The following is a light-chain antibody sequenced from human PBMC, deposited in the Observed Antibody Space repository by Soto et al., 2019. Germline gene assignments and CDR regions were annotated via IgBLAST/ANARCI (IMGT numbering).Light chain of an antibody. CDR1: QSVSNNY. CDR2: GAS. J-gene: IGKJ1*01. Sequence: EIVLTQSPGTLSLSPGERATLSCRASQSVSNNYLAWYQQKPGQAPRLLIYGASSRATGIPGRFSGSGSGTDFTLTITSLEPEDFAFYYCHQRQRWPRTFGQGTKVDIK. V-gene: IGKV3-20*01. CDR3: HQRQRWPRT.